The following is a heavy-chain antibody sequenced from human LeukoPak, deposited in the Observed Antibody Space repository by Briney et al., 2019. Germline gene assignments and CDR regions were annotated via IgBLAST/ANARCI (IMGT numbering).Heavy chain of an antibody. CDR1: RFTFGSSW. J-gene: IGHJ4*02. V-gene: IGHV3-30*03. CDR2: ISYDGSNK. D-gene: IGHD3-22*01. CDR3: ARESSMIVEKYYFDY. Sequence: GGSLRLSCAASRFTFGSSWMSWVRQAPGKGLEWVAVISYDGSNKYYADSVKGRFTISRDNSKNTLYLKMNSLRAEDTAVYYCARESSMIVEKYYFDYWGQGTLVTVSS.